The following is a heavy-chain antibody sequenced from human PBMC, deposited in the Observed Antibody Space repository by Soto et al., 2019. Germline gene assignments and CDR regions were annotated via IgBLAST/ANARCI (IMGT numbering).Heavy chain of an antibody. V-gene: IGHV3-30*18. Sequence: GGSLSLSCAASGFTFSSYGMHWVRQAPDKGLEWVAVISYDGSNKYYADSVKGRFTISRDNSKNTLYLQMNSLRAEDTAVYYCAKDWKYYDSSGYYPTPYYWGQGTLVTVSS. D-gene: IGHD3-22*01. CDR2: ISYDGSNK. CDR1: GFTFSSYG. CDR3: AKDWKYYDSSGYYPTPYY. J-gene: IGHJ4*02.